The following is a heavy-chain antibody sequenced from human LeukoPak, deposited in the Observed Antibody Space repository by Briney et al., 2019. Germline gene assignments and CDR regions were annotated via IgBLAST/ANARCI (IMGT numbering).Heavy chain of an antibody. Sequence: GGSLRLSCEASGFAFSFSAMTWVRQAPGTGLEWVSSITGSGDSTADAHSVKGRFTISRDNSKNTLYLQMNSLRDEDTAVYYCAKGRAGSRNWFGPWGQGTLVTVSS. D-gene: IGHD6-19*01. V-gene: IGHV3-23*01. CDR1: GFAFSFSA. J-gene: IGHJ5*02. CDR3: AKGRAGSRNWFGP. CDR2: ITGSGDST.